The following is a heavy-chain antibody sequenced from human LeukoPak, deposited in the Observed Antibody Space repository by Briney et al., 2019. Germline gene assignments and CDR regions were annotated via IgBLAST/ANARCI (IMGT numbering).Heavy chain of an antibody. D-gene: IGHD6-13*01. CDR2: IWYDGSNK. CDR3: ARSTAGYYYYVDV. Sequence: GRSLRLSCAASGFTFSSYGMHWVRQAPGKGLEWVAVIWYDGSNKYYADSVKGRFTISRDNSKNTLYLQMNSLRAEDTAVYYCARSTAGYYYYVDVWGKGTTVTVSS. CDR1: GFTFSSYG. V-gene: IGHV3-33*01. J-gene: IGHJ6*03.